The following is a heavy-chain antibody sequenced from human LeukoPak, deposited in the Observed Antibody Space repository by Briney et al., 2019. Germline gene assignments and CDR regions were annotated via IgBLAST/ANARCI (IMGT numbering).Heavy chain of an antibody. D-gene: IGHD3-22*01. V-gene: IGHV4-39*01. J-gene: IGHJ5*02. CDR1: GGSTSSSSYY. CDR2: IYYSGST. CDR3: ARQGPYYYDSSGYRRWFDP. Sequence: SETLSLTCTVSGGSTSSSSYYWGWIRQPPGKGLEWIGSIYYSGSTYYNPSLKSRVTISVDTSKNQFSLKLSSVTAADTAVYYCARQGPYYYDSSGYRRWFDPWGQGTLVTVSS.